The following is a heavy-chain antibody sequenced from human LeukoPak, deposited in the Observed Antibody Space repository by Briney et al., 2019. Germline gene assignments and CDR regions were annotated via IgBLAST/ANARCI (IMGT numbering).Heavy chain of an antibody. D-gene: IGHD6-19*01. CDR2: INPSGGST. CDR3: ARNKRAVAVDFDY. J-gene: IGHJ4*02. CDR1: GYAFTSYY. V-gene: IGHV1-46*01. Sequence: ASVKVSCKAPGYAFTSYYMHWVRQAPGQGLEWMGIINPSGGSTSYAQKFQGRVTMTRDTSTSTVYMELSSLRSEDAAVYYCARNKRAVAVDFDYWGQGTLVTVSS.